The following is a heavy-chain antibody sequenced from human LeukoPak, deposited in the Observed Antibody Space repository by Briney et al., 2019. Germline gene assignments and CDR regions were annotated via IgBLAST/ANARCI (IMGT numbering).Heavy chain of an antibody. CDR3: ARGMVYGGYFDY. CDR1: GGSISSGGYY. Sequence: PSETLPLTCTVSGGSISSGGYYWSWIRQHPGKGLEWIGYIYYSGSTYYNPSLKSRVTISVDTSKNQFSLKLSSVTAADTAVYYCARGMVYGGYFDYWGQGTLVTVSS. CDR2: IYYSGST. V-gene: IGHV4-31*03. D-gene: IGHD4-23*01. J-gene: IGHJ4*02.